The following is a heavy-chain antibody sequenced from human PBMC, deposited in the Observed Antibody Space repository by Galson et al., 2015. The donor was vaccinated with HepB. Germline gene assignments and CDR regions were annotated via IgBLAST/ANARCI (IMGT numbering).Heavy chain of an antibody. D-gene: IGHD3-10*01. CDR1: GYTFTSYY. J-gene: IGHJ4*02. Sequence: SVKVSCKASGYTFTSYYMHWVRQAPGQGLEWMGIINPSGGSTSYAQKFQGRVTMTRDTSTSTVYMELSSLRSEDTAVYYCARGPALWFGELLFVYWGQGTLVTVSS. CDR3: ARGPALWFGELLFVY. CDR2: INPSGGST. V-gene: IGHV1-46*03.